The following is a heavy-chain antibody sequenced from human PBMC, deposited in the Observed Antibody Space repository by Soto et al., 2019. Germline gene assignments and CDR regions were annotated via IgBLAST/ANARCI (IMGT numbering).Heavy chain of an antibody. Sequence: TLSLTCTVSGGSISSGDYYWSWIRQPPGKGLEWIGYIYYSGSTYYNPSLKSRVTISVDTSKNQFSLKLSSVTAADTAVYYCARTNYDSSGYYPSLFDYWGQGTLVTVS. V-gene: IGHV4-30-4*01. CDR2: IYYSGST. D-gene: IGHD3-22*01. CDR3: ARTNYDSSGYYPSLFDY. J-gene: IGHJ4*02. CDR1: GGSISSGDYY.